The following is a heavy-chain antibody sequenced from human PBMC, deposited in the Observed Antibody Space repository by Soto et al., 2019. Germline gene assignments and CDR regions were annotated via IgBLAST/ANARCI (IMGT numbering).Heavy chain of an antibody. CDR1: GGSIRSYY. D-gene: IGHD4-17*01. CDR3: ARRYGGAFDI. J-gene: IGHJ3*02. Sequence: SETLSLTCTVSGGSIRSYYWSLIRQPPGKGLEWIGYIYYSGSTNYNPSLKSRVTISVDTSKNQFSLKLSSVTAADTAVYYCARRYGGAFDIWGQGTIVTVSS. CDR2: IYYSGST. V-gene: IGHV4-59*08.